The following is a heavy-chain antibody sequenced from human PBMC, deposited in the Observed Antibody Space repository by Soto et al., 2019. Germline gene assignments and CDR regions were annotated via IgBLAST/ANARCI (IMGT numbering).Heavy chain of an antibody. J-gene: IGHJ4*02. Sequence: PGGSLRLSCAASGFTFSSYGMHWVRQAPDKGLEWVAVILYDGNNKYYADSVKGRFTISRDSAKNTLYLQMSSLRAEDTAVYYCAKDLCGGDCYSFDYWGQGTLVTVSS. CDR1: GFTFSSYG. D-gene: IGHD2-21*02. CDR2: ILYDGNNK. CDR3: AKDLCGGDCYSFDY. V-gene: IGHV3-30*18.